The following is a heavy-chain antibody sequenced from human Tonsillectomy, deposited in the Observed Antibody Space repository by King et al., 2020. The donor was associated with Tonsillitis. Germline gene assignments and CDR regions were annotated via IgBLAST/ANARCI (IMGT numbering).Heavy chain of an antibody. V-gene: IGHV4-61*02. J-gene: IGHJ4*02. CDR3: AREGNDYVFLSGYYPFDY. CDR2: IYASGSS. D-gene: IGHD3-3*01. Sequence: VQLQESGPGLVKPSQTLSLTCTVSGGSISSGCYYWSWVRQPAGKGLEWIGRIYASGSSNSNPSLRSRVTISKDASKNQFSLKLTSVTAADTAVYYCAREGNDYVFLSGYYPFDYWGQGTLVTVSS. CDR1: GGSISSGCYY.